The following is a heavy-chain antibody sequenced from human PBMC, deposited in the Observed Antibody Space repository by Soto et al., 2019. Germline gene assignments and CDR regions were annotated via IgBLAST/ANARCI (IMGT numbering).Heavy chain of an antibody. Sequence: SETLSLTCTVSGGSISSGDYYWSWIRQPPGKGLEWIGYIYYSGSTYYNPSLKSRVTISVDTSKNQFSLKLSSVTAADTAVYYCARAVLKSSHPIGYWGQGTLVTVPS. CDR1: GGSISSGDYY. CDR2: IYYSGST. CDR3: ARAVLKSSHPIGY. D-gene: IGHD6-13*01. V-gene: IGHV4-30-4*01. J-gene: IGHJ4*02.